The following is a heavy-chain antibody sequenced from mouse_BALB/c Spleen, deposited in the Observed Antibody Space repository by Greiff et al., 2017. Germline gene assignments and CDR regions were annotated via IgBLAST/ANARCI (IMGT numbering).Heavy chain of an antibody. CDR2: ISSGSSTI. CDR1: GFTFSSFG. Sequence: EVQLVESGGGLVQPGGSRKLSCAASGFTFSSFGMHWVRQAPEKGLEWVAYISSGSSTIYYADTVKGRFTISRDNPKNTLFLQMTSLRSEDTAMYYCARSYGNYPYYFDYWGQGTTLTVSS. CDR3: ARSYGNYPYYFDY. J-gene: IGHJ2*01. D-gene: IGHD2-10*02. V-gene: IGHV5-17*02.